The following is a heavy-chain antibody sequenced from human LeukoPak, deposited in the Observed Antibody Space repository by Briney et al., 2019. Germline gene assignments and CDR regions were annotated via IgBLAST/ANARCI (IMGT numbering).Heavy chain of an antibody. V-gene: IGHV3-30-3*01. D-gene: IGHD3-3*01. J-gene: IGHJ3*02. CDR2: ISYDGSNK. CDR1: GFTFRNYV. CDR3: ARVSRSSGYDFWSGYYMGAFDI. Sequence: GGSLRLSCAASGFTFRNYVIHWVRQAPGKGLEWVAVISYDGSNKYYADSVKGRFTISRDNSKNTLYLQMNSLRAEDTAVYYCARVSRSSGYDFWSGYYMGAFDIWGQGTMVTVSS.